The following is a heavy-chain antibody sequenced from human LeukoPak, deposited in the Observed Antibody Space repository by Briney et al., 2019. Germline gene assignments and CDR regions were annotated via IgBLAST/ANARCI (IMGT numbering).Heavy chain of an antibody. CDR3: ARARTATYNVFADF. CDR1: GFTISNYW. CDR2: INEDETER. Sequence: GGSLRLSCVASGFTISNYWMSWLRQTPGKGLEWVANINEDETERYYVASVEGRFTVSRDNDKNSLYLQMNGLRAEDSAVFYCARARTATYNVFADFWGQGTLVTVSS. V-gene: IGHV3-7*01. J-gene: IGHJ4*02. D-gene: IGHD3-3*01.